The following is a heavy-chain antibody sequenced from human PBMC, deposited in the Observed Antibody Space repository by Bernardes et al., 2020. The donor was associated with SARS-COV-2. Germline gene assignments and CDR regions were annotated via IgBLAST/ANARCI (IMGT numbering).Heavy chain of an antibody. CDR2: IYYSGST. CDR1: GGSVSSGSYY. J-gene: IGHJ6*02. D-gene: IGHD3-3*01. V-gene: IGHV4-61*01. Sequence: SEPLSLTCTVSGGSVSSGSYYWSWLRQPPGKGLEWIGYIYYSGSTNYNPSLKSRVTISVDTSKNQFSLKLSSVTAADTAVYYCARQSSITIFGVVISRWMDVWGQGTTVTVSS. CDR3: ARQSSITIFGVVISRWMDV.